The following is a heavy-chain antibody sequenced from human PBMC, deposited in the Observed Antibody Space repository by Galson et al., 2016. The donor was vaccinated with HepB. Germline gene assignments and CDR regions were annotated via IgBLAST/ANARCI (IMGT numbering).Heavy chain of an antibody. D-gene: IGHD2-15*01. Sequence: CAISGDSVSSNSATWNWIRQSPSRGLEWLERTYYRSAWLDDYAISVKSRISINPDTSKNRFSLHLSSVTPEDTAVYYCTRERRYCSDGSCYSFDYWGLGILVTVSS. CDR1: GDSVSSNSAT. CDR2: TYYRSAWLD. CDR3: TRERRYCSDGSCYSFDY. V-gene: IGHV6-1*01. J-gene: IGHJ4*02.